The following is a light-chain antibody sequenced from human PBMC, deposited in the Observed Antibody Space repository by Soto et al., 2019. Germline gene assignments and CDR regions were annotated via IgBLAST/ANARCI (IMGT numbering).Light chain of an antibody. CDR3: QQYNNWPFT. CDR2: GES. CDR1: KRVSGT. J-gene: IGKJ3*01. Sequence: EIVMTQSPATLSVSPGERAPLSGRAGKRVSGTLAWYQQKPGQAPRLLIYGESTRATGIPARFSGSGSGTEFTLTISSLQSEDFAVYYCQQYNNWPFTFGPGTKVDIK. V-gene: IGKV3D-15*01.